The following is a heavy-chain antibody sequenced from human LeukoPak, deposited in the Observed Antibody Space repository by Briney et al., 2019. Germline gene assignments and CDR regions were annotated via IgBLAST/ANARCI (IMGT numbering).Heavy chain of an antibody. V-gene: IGHV1-2*02. CDR2: INPNSGGT. D-gene: IGHD3-10*01. CDR3: ARDIHMVRGANWFDP. CDR1: GYTFTGYY. J-gene: IGHJ5*02. Sequence: ASVKVSCKASGYTFTGYYMHWVRQAPGQGLEWMGWINPNSGGTNYAQKFQGRVTMTRDTSISTAYMELSRLRSDDTAVYYCARDIHMVRGANWFDPWGQGTLVTVSS.